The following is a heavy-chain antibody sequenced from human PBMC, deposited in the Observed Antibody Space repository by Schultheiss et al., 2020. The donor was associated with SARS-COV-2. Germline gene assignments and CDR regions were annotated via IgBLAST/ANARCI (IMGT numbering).Heavy chain of an antibody. CDR1: GFTFSSYA. V-gene: IGHV3-21*04. CDR2: ISSSSSYI. Sequence: GGSLRLSCAASGFTFSSYAMHWVRQAPGKGLEWVSSISSSSSYIYYADSVKGRFTISRDNSKNTLYLQMNSLRAEDTAVYYCAKDKAVGLAYAYWYFDLWGRGTLVTVSS. CDR3: AKDKAVGLAYAYWYFDL. J-gene: IGHJ2*01. D-gene: IGHD2-2*01.